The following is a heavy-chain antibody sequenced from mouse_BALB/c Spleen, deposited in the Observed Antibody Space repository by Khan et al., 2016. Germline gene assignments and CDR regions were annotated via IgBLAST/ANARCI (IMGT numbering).Heavy chain of an antibody. J-gene: IGHJ2*01. V-gene: IGHV1-9*01. CDR1: GYTFSDHW. CDR3: ARGRDGHFDS. D-gene: IGHD2-3*01. Sequence: QVQLQQSGAELMKPGASVKISCKTTGYTFSDHWIEWVKQRPGLGLEWIGEILPGSDKTYYIENFKGKATFTADTSSNTAYMQLSSLTSEDSAVYYCARGRDGHFDSWGQGTTLTVSS. CDR2: ILPGSDKT.